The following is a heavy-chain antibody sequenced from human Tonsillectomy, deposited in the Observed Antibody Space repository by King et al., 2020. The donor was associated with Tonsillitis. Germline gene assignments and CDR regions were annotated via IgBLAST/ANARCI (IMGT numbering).Heavy chain of an antibody. J-gene: IGHJ4*02. CDR1: GGPFSDYY. D-gene: IGHD1-26*01. Sequence: VQLQQWGAGLLKPSDTLSLTCAVYGGPFSDYYWSWIRQPPGKGLEWIGQINHNGNTNYNPSLKSRVTMSVDTSKNQVSVRLSSVTAADTAVYYCARVSGSYGGGFDSWGQGTLVTVSS. CDR3: ARVSGSYGGGFDS. V-gene: IGHV4-34*01. CDR2: INHNGNT.